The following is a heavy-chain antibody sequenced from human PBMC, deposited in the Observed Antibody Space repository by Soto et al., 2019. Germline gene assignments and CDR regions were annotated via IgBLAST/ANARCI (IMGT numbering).Heavy chain of an antibody. CDR2: ISHSGST. J-gene: IGHJ4*02. V-gene: IGHV4-31*03. Sequence: QVQLQESGPGLVKPSQTMFLTCTVSGGSSSSCTYYWSWIRQHPGKGLERIGYISHSGSTYYNPSLASRIRIGVDTSNNQYSLRLSSVTAADTAVYYCARDRNFFHSSGPDYWGQGTLVTVSS. CDR3: ARDRNFFHSSGPDY. D-gene: IGHD3-22*01. CDR1: GGSSSSCTYY.